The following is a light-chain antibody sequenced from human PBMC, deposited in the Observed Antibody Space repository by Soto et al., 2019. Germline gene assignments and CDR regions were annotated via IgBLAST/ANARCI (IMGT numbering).Light chain of an antibody. J-gene: IGKJ1*01. Sequence: DIQMTQSPSSLSASVGDRVTITCRASQSISTYLHRYQQKPGKAPNLLIYAASSLQGGVPSRFSGSGSGTDFTLTISSLQPEDFATYYCQQSSSTPLTFGQGTKVDIK. V-gene: IGKV1-39*01. CDR3: QQSSSTPLT. CDR1: QSISTY. CDR2: AAS.